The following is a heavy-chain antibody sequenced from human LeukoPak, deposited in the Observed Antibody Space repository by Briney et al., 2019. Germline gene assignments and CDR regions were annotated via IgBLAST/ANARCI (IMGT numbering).Heavy chain of an antibody. J-gene: IGHJ4*02. CDR3: ARSYCGGDCSPAGSHWPFDY. CDR2: IYHSGST. D-gene: IGHD2-21*02. V-gene: IGHV4-38-2*02. CDR1: GYSISSGYY. Sequence: PSETLSLTCTVSGYSISSGYYWGWIRQPPGKGLEWIGSIYHSGSTYYNPSLKSRVTISVDTSKNQFSLKLSSVTAADTAVYYCARSYCGGDCSPAGSHWPFDYWGQGTLVTVSS.